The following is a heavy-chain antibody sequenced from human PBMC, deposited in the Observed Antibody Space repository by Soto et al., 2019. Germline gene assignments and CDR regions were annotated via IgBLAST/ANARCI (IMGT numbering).Heavy chain of an antibody. D-gene: IGHD3-22*01. CDR1: GFTFSTYV. CDR3: AREDESSGHAGTFHH. Sequence: QVQLVESGGGVVQPGRSLRLSCAASGFTFSTYVMHWVRHAPGKGLEWVAGISKDGNSEHYADSVKGRFTISRDNSKSTLNVQMNSLTGGDTAVYHCAREDESSGHAGTFHHWGQGTLVTVS. J-gene: IGHJ1*01. CDR2: ISKDGNSE. V-gene: IGHV3-30-3*01.